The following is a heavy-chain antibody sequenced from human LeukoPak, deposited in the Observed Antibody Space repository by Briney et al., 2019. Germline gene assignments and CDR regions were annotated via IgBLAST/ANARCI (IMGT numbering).Heavy chain of an antibody. Sequence: PGGSLRLSCAASGFTFSSYWMNWVRQAPGKGLEWVANIKQDGSEKYYVDSVKGRFTISRDNAKNSLYLQMNGLRAEDTAVYYCARDGGVSDTSAPFFDYWGQGTLVTVSS. D-gene: IGHD3-22*01. CDR1: GFTFSSYW. CDR2: IKQDGSEK. CDR3: ARDGGVSDTSAPFFDY. V-gene: IGHV3-7*01. J-gene: IGHJ4*02.